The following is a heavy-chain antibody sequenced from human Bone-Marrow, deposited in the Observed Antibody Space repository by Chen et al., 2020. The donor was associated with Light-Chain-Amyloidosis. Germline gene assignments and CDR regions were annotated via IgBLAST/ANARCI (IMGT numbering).Heavy chain of an antibody. CDR3: AMERITIFGVPPDAFDI. CDR2: IYLSGST. D-gene: IGHD3-3*01. Sequence: QVQLQESGPGLVQPSESLSLTCTVSGSSISSGYYWGWIRQPPGQVLEWIGSIYLSGSTYYNPSRKSRVTISVDTSKNQFSLKLSSVTAADTAVYYCAMERITIFGVPPDAFDIWGQGTMVTVSS. V-gene: IGHV4-38-2*02. CDR1: GSSISSGYY. J-gene: IGHJ3*02.